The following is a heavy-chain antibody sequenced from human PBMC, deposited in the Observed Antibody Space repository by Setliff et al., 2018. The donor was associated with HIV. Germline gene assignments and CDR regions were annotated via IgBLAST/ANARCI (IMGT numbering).Heavy chain of an antibody. V-gene: IGHV4-34*01. CDR3: ARHRGVRQNTDWHGISWFDP. Sequence: SETLSLTCAVYGGSFSGYYWSWIRQPPGKGLEWIGEINHSGSINYNPSLKSRVTMSMDTSKNQFSLEMRSLTAADTAIYYCARHRGVRQNTDWHGISWFDPWGPGILVTVSS. CDR1: GGSFSGYY. D-gene: IGHD3-9*01. J-gene: IGHJ5*02. CDR2: INHSGSI.